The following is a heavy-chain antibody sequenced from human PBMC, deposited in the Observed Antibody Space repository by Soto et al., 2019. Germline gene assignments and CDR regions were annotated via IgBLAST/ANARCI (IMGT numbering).Heavy chain of an antibody. CDR2: ISSSSSYI. D-gene: IGHD4-17*01. J-gene: IGHJ4*02. CDR1: GFTFSSYS. Sequence: PGGSLRLSCAASGFTFSSYSMNWVRQAPGKGLEWVSSISSSSSYIYYADSVKGRFTISRDNAKNSLYLQMNSLRAEDTAVYYCARDQDSYGANFDYWGQGTLVTVSS. CDR3: ARDQDSYGANFDY. V-gene: IGHV3-21*01.